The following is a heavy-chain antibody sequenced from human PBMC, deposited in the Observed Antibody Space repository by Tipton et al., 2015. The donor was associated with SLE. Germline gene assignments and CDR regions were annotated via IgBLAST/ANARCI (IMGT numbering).Heavy chain of an antibody. CDR2: IYTSGNT. CDR1: GGSISTYY. J-gene: IGHJ3*02. V-gene: IGHV4-59*01. CDR3: ARDMGDAFDI. Sequence: GLVKPSETLSLTCTVSGGSISTYYWSWIRQPPGKGLEWIGNIYTSGNTIYNPSLKSRVTISVDTSKNQFSLKLSSVTAADTAVYYCARDMGDAFDIWGQGTMVTVSS. D-gene: IGHD3-16*01.